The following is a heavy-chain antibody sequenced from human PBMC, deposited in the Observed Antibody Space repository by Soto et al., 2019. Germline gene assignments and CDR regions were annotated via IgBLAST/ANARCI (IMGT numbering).Heavy chain of an antibody. CDR1: GGSFSTYY. CDR3: VSARGSPTPGDGTLDI. D-gene: IGHD2-15*01. V-gene: IGHV4-59*01. J-gene: IGHJ3*02. CDR2: VSYSGTT. Sequence: GPGPYHPSETLSLTRTISGGSFSTYYWSWIRQPPGKGLEWIGFVSYSGTTNYNPSLKSRVTFSLDTSKNAFSLKLRPASAPDKAVYSCVSARGSPTPGDGTLDIWGSGTELTVSS.